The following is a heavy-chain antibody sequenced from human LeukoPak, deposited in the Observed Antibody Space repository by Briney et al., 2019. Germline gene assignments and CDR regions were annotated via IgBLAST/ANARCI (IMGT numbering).Heavy chain of an antibody. J-gene: IGHJ6*03. Sequence: SETLSVTSTVPGGSISSYYWSSIRQPPGKRLEWIGYSYTSGSTNYNPSLQSRVTLSVATSKHHFSLQLSSATAAATAVYYCAIRHIVATGYYYIDVWGKGTTVTVSS. CDR3: AIRHIVATGYYYIDV. CDR1: GGSISSYY. V-gene: IGHV4-4*09. CDR2: SYTSGST. D-gene: IGHD5-12*01.